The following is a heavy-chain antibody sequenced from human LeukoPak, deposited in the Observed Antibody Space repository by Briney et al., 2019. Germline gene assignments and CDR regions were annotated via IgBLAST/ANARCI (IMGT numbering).Heavy chain of an antibody. D-gene: IGHD2-21*02. CDR2: VSYDGTNK. CDR3: AKDTSLRVTLPL. V-gene: IGHV3-30*18. Sequence: PGRSLRLSCAASGFTFSNYGMHWVRQAPGNGLEWVAIVSYDGTNKYYADSVKGRFTISRDSSKNTLYLQMNSLRAEDTAVYYCAKDTSLRVTLPLWGQGTLVTVSS. CDR1: GFTFSNYG. J-gene: IGHJ4*02.